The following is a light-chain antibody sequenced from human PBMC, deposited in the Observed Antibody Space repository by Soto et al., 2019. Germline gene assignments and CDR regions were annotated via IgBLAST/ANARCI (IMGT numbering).Light chain of an antibody. CDR2: GAS. Sequence: RLTQSPSSLSASVGDTVTISCRASQDISTYLAWYQQKPGKAPTLLIFGASSLHNGVPTRFAGSGSGSEFTLTIIRLQPDDFATYYCQHYTLYSAPFGQGTRV. J-gene: IGKJ5*01. V-gene: IGKV1-5*01. CDR1: QDISTY. CDR3: QHYTLYSAP.